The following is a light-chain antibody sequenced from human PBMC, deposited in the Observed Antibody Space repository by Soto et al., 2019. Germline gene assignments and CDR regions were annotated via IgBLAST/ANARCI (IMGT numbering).Light chain of an antibody. V-gene: IGLV2-14*01. J-gene: IGLJ7*01. Sequence: QSVLTQPASVSGSPGQSITISCTGTSSDVGGYSYVSWYQQHPGKAPKLMIYEVSNRPSGVSNRFSGSKSGNTASLTISGLQAEDEADYYCSSYTSSSTAVFGGGTQLTVL. CDR3: SSYTSSSTAV. CDR1: SSDVGGYSY. CDR2: EVS.